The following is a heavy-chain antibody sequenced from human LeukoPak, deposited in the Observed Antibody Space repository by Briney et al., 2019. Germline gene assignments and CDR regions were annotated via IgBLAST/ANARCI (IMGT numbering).Heavy chain of an antibody. D-gene: IGHD3-9*01. Sequence: GGPLRLSCAASGFTVSSNFMSWVRQAPGKGLEWVSVIYSGGSTYYADSVKGRFTISRDNSKNTLYLQMNSLRVEDTAVYYCALGLVTDYWGQGTLVTVSS. J-gene: IGHJ4*02. CDR2: IYSGGST. CDR3: ALGLVTDY. CDR1: GFTVSSNF. V-gene: IGHV3-66*01.